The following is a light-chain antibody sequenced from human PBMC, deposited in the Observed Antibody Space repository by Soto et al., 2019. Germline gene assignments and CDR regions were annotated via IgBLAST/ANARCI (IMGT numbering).Light chain of an antibody. Sequence: QSALTQPPSASGSPGQSVTISCTGTSSDVGGYNYVSWYQQHPGKAPKLMIYEVSQRPSGVPDRFSGSKSGNTASLTVSGLQAEDEADYYCSSYAGTNNLGVFGGGTKLPS. CDR3: SSYAGTNNLGV. J-gene: IGLJ2*01. V-gene: IGLV2-8*01. CDR1: SSDVGGYNY. CDR2: EVS.